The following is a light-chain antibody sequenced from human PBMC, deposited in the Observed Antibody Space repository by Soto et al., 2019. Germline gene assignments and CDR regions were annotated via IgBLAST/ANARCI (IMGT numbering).Light chain of an antibody. J-gene: IGKJ5*01. CDR3: QQLLTDPLA. CDR2: SAS. V-gene: IGKV1-9*01. CDR1: QGISHY. Sequence: DIQLTQSPSFLSASVGDRVTITCRASQGISHYLAWYQQRPGKAPTILIYSASTLQSGVPSRFSGSASGTKFTLTISSLQPEDSATYYCQQLLTDPLAFDQCTRLEIK.